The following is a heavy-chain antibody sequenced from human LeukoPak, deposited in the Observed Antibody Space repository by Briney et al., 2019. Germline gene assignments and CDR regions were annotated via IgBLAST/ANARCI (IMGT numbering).Heavy chain of an antibody. CDR1: GFTFSSYW. CDR3: ARDYYDSSGYQLPDY. J-gene: IGHJ4*02. CDR2: INSDGSST. D-gene: IGHD3-22*01. V-gene: IGHV3-74*01. Sequence: GGSLRLSCAASGFTFSSYWMHWVRQAPGKGLVWVSRINSDGSSTSYADSVKGRFTISGDNAKNTLYLQMNSLRAEDTAVYYCARDYYDSSGYQLPDYWGQGTLVTVSS.